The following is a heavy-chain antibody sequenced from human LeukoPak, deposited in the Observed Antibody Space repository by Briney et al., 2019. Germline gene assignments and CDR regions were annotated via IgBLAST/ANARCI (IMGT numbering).Heavy chain of an antibody. V-gene: IGHV1-2*02. D-gene: IGHD6-19*01. CDR2: INPYSGGT. J-gene: IGHJ4*02. CDR3: AREKVADHPVDY. CDR1: GYTFTGYY. Sequence: ASVKVSCKASGYTFTGYYMHWVRQAPGQGLEWMGWINPYSGGTNYAQKFQGRVTMTRDMSISTAYMELSRLRSDDTAVYYCAREKVADHPVDYWGQGSLVTVSS.